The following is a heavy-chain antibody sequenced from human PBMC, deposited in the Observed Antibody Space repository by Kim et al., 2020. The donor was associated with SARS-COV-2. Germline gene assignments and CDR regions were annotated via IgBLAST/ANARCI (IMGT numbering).Heavy chain of an antibody. CDR3: ARDLEYSYGFDY. Sequence: SETLSLTCAVSGGSISSSNWWSWVRQPPGKGLEWIGEIYHSGSTNYNPSLKSRVTISVDKSKNQFSLKLSSVIAADTAVYYCARDLEYSYGFDYWGQGTLVTVSS. V-gene: IGHV4-4*02. J-gene: IGHJ4*02. D-gene: IGHD5-18*01. CDR1: GGSISSSNW. CDR2: IYHSGST.